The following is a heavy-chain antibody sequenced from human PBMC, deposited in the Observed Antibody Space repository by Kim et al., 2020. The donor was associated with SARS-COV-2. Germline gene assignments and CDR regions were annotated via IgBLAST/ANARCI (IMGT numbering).Heavy chain of an antibody. Sequence: GGSLRLSCAASGFTFSSYDMHWVRQATGKGLEWVSAIGTAGDTYYPGSVKGRFTISRENAKNSLYLQMNSLRAGDTAVYYCAREQRGYYDSSGYYPDGYFDLWGRGTLVTVSS. CDR1: GFTFSSYD. CDR3: AREQRGYYDSSGYYPDGYFDL. D-gene: IGHD3-22*01. V-gene: IGHV3-13*04. CDR2: IGTAGDT. J-gene: IGHJ2*01.